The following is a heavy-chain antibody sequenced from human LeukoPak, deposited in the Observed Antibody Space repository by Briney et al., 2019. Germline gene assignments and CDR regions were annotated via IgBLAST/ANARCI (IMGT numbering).Heavy chain of an antibody. V-gene: IGHV3-33*01. CDR3: ARAVDDDPIDY. J-gene: IGHJ4*02. CDR1: GFTFSSYG. Sequence: GRSLRLSCAASGFTFSSYGMHWVRQAPGKGLEWVAVIWYDGSNKYYADSVKGRFTISRDNSKNTLYLQMNSLRAEDTAVYYCARAVDDDPIDYWGQGTLVTVSS. D-gene: IGHD4-23*01. CDR2: IWYDGSNK.